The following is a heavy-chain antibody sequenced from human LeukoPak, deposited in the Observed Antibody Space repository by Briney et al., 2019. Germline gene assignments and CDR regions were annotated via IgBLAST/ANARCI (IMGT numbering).Heavy chain of an antibody. CDR3: AKDRPGSFDY. Sequence: GGSLRLSCAASGFTFINYAMCWVRQAPGKGPEWVSFISGVGDSTYYADSVKGRFTVSRDNSKNTLYLRMNSLRGDDTAVYYCAKDRPGSFDYWGQGTLATVSS. CDR2: ISGVGDST. J-gene: IGHJ4*02. CDR1: GFTFINYA. V-gene: IGHV3-23*01. D-gene: IGHD1-26*01.